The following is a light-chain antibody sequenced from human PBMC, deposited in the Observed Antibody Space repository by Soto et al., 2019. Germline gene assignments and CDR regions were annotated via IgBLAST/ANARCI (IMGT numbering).Light chain of an antibody. Sequence: QSVLTQSSSASASLGSSVKLTCTLSSGHSSYIIAWHQQQPGKAPRYLMKLEGSGSYNKGSGVPDRFSGSGSGADRYLTISNLQSEDEADYYCETWDSNTHKGVFGGGTKLTVL. CDR3: ETWDSNTHKGV. V-gene: IGLV4-60*03. J-gene: IGLJ2*01. CDR1: SGHSSYI. CDR2: LEGSGSY.